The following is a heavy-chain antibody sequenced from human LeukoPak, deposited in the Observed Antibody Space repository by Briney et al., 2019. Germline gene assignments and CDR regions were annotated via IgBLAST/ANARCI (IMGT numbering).Heavy chain of an antibody. CDR1: GGSFSSSDYY. J-gene: IGHJ5*02. CDR3: ARGRPYNRGVPPWFDP. V-gene: IGHV4-39*01. Sequence: SETLSLTCTVSGGSFSSSDYYWGWIRQPPGKGLEWIGSIYYSGTTYYNPSLKSRVTISVDTSKNQFSLKLKSVTAADTAVYYCARGRPYNRGVPPWFDPWGQGTLVTVSS. D-gene: IGHD1-14*01. CDR2: IYYSGTT.